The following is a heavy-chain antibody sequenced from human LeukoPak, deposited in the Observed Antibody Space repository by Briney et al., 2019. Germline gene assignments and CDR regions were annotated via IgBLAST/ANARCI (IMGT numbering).Heavy chain of an antibody. V-gene: IGHV3-11*01. CDR1: GFTFIDYY. CDR2: ISSSGSTI. D-gene: IGHD4-11*01. CDR3: ARSSHDYSNYGYYYYYMDV. Sequence: PGGSLRLSCAASGFTFIDYYMSWIRQAPGKGLEWVSYISSSGSTIYYADSVKGRFTISMDNAKNSLYLQMNSLRAEDTAVYYCARSSHDYSNYGYYYYYMDVWGKGTTVTVSS. J-gene: IGHJ6*03.